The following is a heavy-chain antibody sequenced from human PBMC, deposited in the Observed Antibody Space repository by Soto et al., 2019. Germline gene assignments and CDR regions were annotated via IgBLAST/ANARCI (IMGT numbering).Heavy chain of an antibody. V-gene: IGHV4-34*01. D-gene: IGHD2-2*01. J-gene: IGHJ5*02. CDR3: TRGEGDIVVVPAAEINWFDP. CDR1: GGSFSGYY. CDR2: INHSGST. Sequence: PSETLSLTCAVYGGSFSGYYWSWIRQPPGKGLEWIGEINHSGSTNYNPSLKSRVTITVDTSKNQFSLKLSYVTAADKDEYYCTRGEGDIVVVPAAEINWFDPWGQGTLVTVSA.